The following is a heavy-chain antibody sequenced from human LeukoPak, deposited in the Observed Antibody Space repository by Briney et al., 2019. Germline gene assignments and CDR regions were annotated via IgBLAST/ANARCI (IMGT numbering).Heavy chain of an antibody. Sequence: ASVKVSCKASGYTMTSYGISWGGQAPGQGLEWMGWISAYNGNTNYAQKLQGRVTMTTDTSTSTAYMELRRLRSAATAVSYCARTLPGIAVADPFDYWGQGTLVTVSS. J-gene: IGHJ4*02. V-gene: IGHV1-18*01. CDR3: ARTLPGIAVADPFDY. CDR1: GYTMTSYG. D-gene: IGHD6-19*01. CDR2: ISAYNGNT.